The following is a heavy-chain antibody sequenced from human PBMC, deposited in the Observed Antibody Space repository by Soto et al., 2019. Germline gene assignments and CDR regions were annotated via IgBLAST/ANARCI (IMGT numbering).Heavy chain of an antibody. CDR3: AHRTTTVTWWFDP. CDR2: IYWDDDK. CDR1: GFSLTTSGVG. V-gene: IGHV2-5*02. D-gene: IGHD4-17*01. J-gene: IGHJ5*02. Sequence: QITLKESGPTLVKPTQTLTLTCTFSGFSLTTSGVGVGWIRQPPGKALEWLALIYWDDDKRYSPSLKSRLTTTXDXXQHQVVLTLTNMAPADTATYFCAHRTTTVTWWFDPWGQGPLVTVSS.